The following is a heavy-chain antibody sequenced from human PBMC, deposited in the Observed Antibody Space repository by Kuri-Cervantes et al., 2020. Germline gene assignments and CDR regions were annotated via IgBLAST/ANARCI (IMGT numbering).Heavy chain of an antibody. CDR2: IKQDGSEK. CDR1: GFTFSNAW. CDR3: ARSLAAAGLFDY. V-gene: IGHV3-7*01. D-gene: IGHD6-13*01. J-gene: IGHJ4*02. Sequence: GGSLRLPCAASGFTFSNAWMSWVRQAPGKGLEWVANIKQDGSEKYYVDSVKGRFTISRDNAKNSLYLQMNSLRAEDTAVYYCARSLAAAGLFDYWGQGTLVTVSS.